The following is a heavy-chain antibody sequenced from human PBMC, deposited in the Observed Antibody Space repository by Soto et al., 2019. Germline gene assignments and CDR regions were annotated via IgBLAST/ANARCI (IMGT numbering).Heavy chain of an antibody. CDR3: ARGTRALITSFFAY. Sequence: SETLSLTCSVSGDAISNYYWSWIRQTPGRGLEWIGCVHESGSTDYNPSLRGRVIISLHTSKSQFSLSLRSATAADTATYYCARGTRALITSFFAYWGQAIPVTVSS. J-gene: IGHJ4*02. D-gene: IGHD1-20*01. CDR2: VHESGST. CDR1: GDAISNYY. V-gene: IGHV4-59*03.